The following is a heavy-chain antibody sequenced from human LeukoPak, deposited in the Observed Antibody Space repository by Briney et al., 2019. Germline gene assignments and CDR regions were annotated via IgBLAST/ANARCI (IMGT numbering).Heavy chain of an antibody. CDR1: GGSISSSNW. D-gene: IGHD1-14*01. CDR2: IYHSGST. V-gene: IGHV4-4*02. CDR3: ARAVVTAPYYYYYMDV. J-gene: IGHJ6*03. Sequence: SGTLSLTCAVSGGSISSSNWWSWVRQPPGKGLEWIGEIYHSGSTYYNPSLKSRVTISVDRSKNQFSLKLSSVTAADTAVYYCARAVVTAPYYYYYMDVWGKGTTVTVSS.